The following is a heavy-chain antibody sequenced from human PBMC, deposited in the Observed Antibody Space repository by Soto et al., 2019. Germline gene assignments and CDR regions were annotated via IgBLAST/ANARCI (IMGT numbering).Heavy chain of an antibody. V-gene: IGHV3-33*01. CDR1: GLTFTNYG. CDR2: IWSDGNNR. CDR3: ARDSIRVAADFDY. Sequence: GVSLRLPCAASGLTFTNYGFRWVPQAPGKGLEWVAAIWSDGNNRYNGGAVEGRFTISKDNSKNMLYLQMNDLRVEDTALYYCARDSIRVAADFDYWGQGTLVTVSS. D-gene: IGHD6-19*01. J-gene: IGHJ4*02.